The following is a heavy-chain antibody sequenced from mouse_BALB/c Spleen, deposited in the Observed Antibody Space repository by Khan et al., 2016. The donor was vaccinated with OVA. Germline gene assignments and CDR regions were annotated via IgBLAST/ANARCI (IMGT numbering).Heavy chain of an antibody. CDR2: ICAGGST. Sequence: VQLVESGPGLVAPSQTLSITCTVSGFSLTSYGIHWVRQPPGKGLEWLGVICAGGSTNYNTAPMSRLSISKENSNKQVFFKTDELETDDRAMYYCARFVDNWGQGTTLTVSS. CDR3: ARFVDN. V-gene: IGHV2-9*02. J-gene: IGHJ2*01. CDR1: GFSLTSYG.